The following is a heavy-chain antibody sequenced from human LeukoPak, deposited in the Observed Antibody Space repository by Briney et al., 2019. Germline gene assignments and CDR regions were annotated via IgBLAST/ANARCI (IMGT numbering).Heavy chain of an antibody. CDR1: GFTFSSYS. CDR3: ARVKTTIRYDSSGYYFDY. CDR2: ISSSSSTI. D-gene: IGHD3-22*01. V-gene: IGHV3-48*04. J-gene: IGHJ4*02. Sequence: QPGGSLRLSCAASGFTFSSYSMNWVRQAPGKGLEWVSYISSSSSTIYYADSVKGRFTISRDNAKNSLYLQMNSLRAEDTAVYYCARVKTTIRYDSSGYYFDYWGQGTLVTVSS.